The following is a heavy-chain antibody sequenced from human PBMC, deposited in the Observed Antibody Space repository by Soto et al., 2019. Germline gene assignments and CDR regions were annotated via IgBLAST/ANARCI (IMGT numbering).Heavy chain of an antibody. CDR1: GFTFDDYA. J-gene: IGHJ4*02. CDR2: ISWNSGSI. CDR3: AKDMGVVVTAIDY. Sequence: GGSLRLSCAASGFTFDDYAMHWVRQAPGKGLEWVSGISWNSGSIGYADSVKGRFTISRDNAKNSLYLQMNSLRAEDTALYYCAKDMGVVVTAIDYWGQGTLVTVSS. V-gene: IGHV3-9*01. D-gene: IGHD2-21*02.